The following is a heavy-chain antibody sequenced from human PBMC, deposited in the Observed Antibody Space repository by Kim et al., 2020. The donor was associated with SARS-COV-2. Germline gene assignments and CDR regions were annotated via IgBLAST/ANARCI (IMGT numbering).Heavy chain of an antibody. V-gene: IGHV4-39*01. J-gene: IGHJ4*02. Sequence: SETLSLTCTVSGGSISSSSYFWAWIRQPPGKGLEWIGSINYSGSTYYNPSLKSRVTISVDTSKNQFSLKLSSVAAADTAVYYCVRRTSSWLDSWGQGTLVTVSS. D-gene: IGHD6-13*01. CDR2: INYSGST. CDR1: GGSISSSSYF. CDR3: VRRTSSWLDS.